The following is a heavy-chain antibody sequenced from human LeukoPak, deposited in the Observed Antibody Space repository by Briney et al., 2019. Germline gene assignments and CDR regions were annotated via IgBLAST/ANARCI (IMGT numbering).Heavy chain of an antibody. V-gene: IGHV4-59*01. CDR1: GGPISSYY. CDR3: ARQSISGSSLSYFDY. Sequence: SETLSLTCTVSGGPISSYYWSWIRQPPGKGLEWIGNIYDSGSTNYNPSLKSRLTISVDTSKNQCSLKLSSVTAADTAVYYCARQSISGSSLSYFDYWGQGTLVNVSS. J-gene: IGHJ4*02. CDR2: IYDSGST. D-gene: IGHD3-22*01.